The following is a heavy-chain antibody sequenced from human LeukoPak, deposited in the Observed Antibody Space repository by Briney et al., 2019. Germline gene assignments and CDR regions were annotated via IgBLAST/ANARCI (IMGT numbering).Heavy chain of an antibody. V-gene: IGHV4-59*01. J-gene: IGHJ5*02. D-gene: IGHD6-19*01. CDR1: GGSISTYS. CDR2: IYYSGST. CDR3: ARAHSSGWPHMFDP. Sequence: PSETLSLTCTVSGGSISTYSWTWIRQPPGEGLEWIGNIYYSGSTNYNPSLKSRVTISIDTSKNQFSLKVSSVTAADTAVYYCARAHSSGWPHMFDPWGQGTLVTVPS.